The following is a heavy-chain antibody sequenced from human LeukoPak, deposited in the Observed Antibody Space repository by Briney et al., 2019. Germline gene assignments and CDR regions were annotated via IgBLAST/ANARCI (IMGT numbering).Heavy chain of an antibody. D-gene: IGHD3-22*01. CDR3: ARDQSDSSGYLFDY. J-gene: IGHJ4*02. V-gene: IGHV4-59*01. CDR1: GGSFSGCY. Sequence: SETLSLTCAVYGGSFSGCYWSWIRQPPGKGLEWIGYIYYSGSTNYNPSLKSRVTISVDTSKNQFSLKLSSVTAADTAVYYCARDQSDSSGYLFDYWGQGNLVTVSS. CDR2: IYYSGST.